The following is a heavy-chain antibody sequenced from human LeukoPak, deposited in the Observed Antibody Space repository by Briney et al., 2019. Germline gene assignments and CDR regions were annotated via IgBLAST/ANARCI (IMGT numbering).Heavy chain of an antibody. J-gene: IGHJ4*02. D-gene: IGHD5-18*01. CDR2: IIPVFAIA. V-gene: IGHV1-69*04. Sequence: ASVKVSCKASGGTFSSYAISWVRQAPGQGLEWMGRIIPVFAIANYAQKFQGRVTITADKSTSTAYMELSSLRSEDTAVYYCASPGGYSYGRDGFDYWGQGTLVTVSS. CDR1: GGTFSSYA. CDR3: ASPGGYSYGRDGFDY.